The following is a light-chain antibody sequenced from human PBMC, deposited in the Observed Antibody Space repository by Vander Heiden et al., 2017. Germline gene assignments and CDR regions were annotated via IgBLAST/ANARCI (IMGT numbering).Light chain of an antibody. J-gene: IGKJ4*01. CDR3: QQSLTAFA. CDR2: GAS. Sequence: IQFTQPPSSLSASAGDRVTITCRASQSTGTFLNWYQQKPGKVPKLLVYGASTLQGGVPSRFSGSGSETEFTLTINSLQPEDFAAYYCQQSLTAFAFGGGTKVEI. V-gene: IGKV1-39*01. CDR1: QSTGTF.